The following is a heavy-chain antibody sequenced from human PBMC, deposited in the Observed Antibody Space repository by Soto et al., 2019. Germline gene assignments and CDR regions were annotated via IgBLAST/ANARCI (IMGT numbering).Heavy chain of an antibody. V-gene: IGHV3-30-3*01. CDR2: ISYDGSNK. CDR3: AREDGSGSYYYNWTPKRPWFDP. D-gene: IGHD3-10*01. J-gene: IGHJ5*02. Sequence: PGGSLRLSCAASGFTFDDYAMHWVRQAPGKGLEWVAVISYDGSNKYYADSVKGRFTISRDNSKNTLYLQMNSLRAEDTAVYYCAREDGSGSYYYNWTPKRPWFDPWGQGTLVTVSS. CDR1: GFTFDDYA.